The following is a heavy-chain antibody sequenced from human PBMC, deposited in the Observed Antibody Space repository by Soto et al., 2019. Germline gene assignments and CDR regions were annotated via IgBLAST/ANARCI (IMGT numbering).Heavy chain of an antibody. Sequence: VQLQQWGAGLLKPSETLSLTCAVYGGSFSGYYWSWIRQPPGKGLEWIGEINHSGSTNYNPSLKSRVTISVDTSKNQFSLKLSSVTAADTAVYYCARALHRAARLDYWGQGTLVTVSS. CDR1: GGSFSGYY. V-gene: IGHV4-34*01. CDR3: ARALHRAARLDY. CDR2: INHSGST. D-gene: IGHD6-6*01. J-gene: IGHJ4*02.